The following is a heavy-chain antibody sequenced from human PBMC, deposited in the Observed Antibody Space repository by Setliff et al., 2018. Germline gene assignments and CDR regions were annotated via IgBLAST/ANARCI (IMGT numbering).Heavy chain of an antibody. CDR2: IYYTGIT. D-gene: IGHD2-2*01. V-gene: IGHV4-39*01. J-gene: IGHJ4*02. CDR3: ARLSPGGVPIDY. Sequence: PSETLSLTCTVSGASISTYPYYWGWIRQPPGKGLEWIANIYYTGITYHNPSLRSRVTISVDTSKNQFSLKLSSVTAADTAVYYCARLSPGGVPIDYWGQGTLVTVSS. CDR1: GASISTYPYY.